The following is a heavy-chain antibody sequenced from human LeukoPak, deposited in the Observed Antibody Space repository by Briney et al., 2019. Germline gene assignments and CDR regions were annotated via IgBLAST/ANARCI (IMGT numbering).Heavy chain of an antibody. CDR1: GFTVSSNY. J-gene: IGHJ4*02. V-gene: IGHV3-53*01. CDR2: IYSGGST. D-gene: IGHD4-23*01. Sequence: PGGSLRLSCAASGFTVSSNYMSWVRQAPGKGLEWVSVIYSGGSTYYADSVKGRFTISRDNSKNTLYLQMNSLRAEDTAVYYCATNYGGNSVPGDYWGQGTLATVSS. CDR3: ATNYGGNSVPGDY.